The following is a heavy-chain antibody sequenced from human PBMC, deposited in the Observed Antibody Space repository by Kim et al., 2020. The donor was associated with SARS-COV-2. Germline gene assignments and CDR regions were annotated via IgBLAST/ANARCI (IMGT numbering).Heavy chain of an antibody. Sequence: GGSLRLSCAASGFTFSSYGMHWVRQAPGKGLEWVAVIWYDGSNKYYADSVKGRFTISRDNSKNTLYLQMNSLRAEDTAVYYCARDRGDYNWGFRTNWGFYFDYWGQGTLVTVSS. D-gene: IGHD4-17*01. V-gene: IGHV3-33*01. CDR1: GFTFSSYG. CDR3: ARDRGDYNWGFRTNWGFYFDY. J-gene: IGHJ4*02. CDR2: IWYDGSNK.